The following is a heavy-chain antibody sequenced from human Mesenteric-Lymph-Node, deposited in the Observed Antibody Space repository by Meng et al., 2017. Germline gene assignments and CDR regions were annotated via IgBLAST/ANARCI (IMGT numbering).Heavy chain of an antibody. D-gene: IGHD3-9*01. V-gene: IGHV3-7*01. CDR2: IKQDGSEK. CDR1: GFTFSSYW. CDR3: AGDTPRSYYDILTGYYTPLDY. Sequence: GESLKISCAASGFTFSSYWMSWVRQAPGKGLEWVANIKQDGSEKYYVDSVKGRFTISRDNAKNSLYLQMNSLRAEDTAVYYCAGDTPRSYYDILTGYYTPLDYWGQGTLVTVSS. J-gene: IGHJ4*02.